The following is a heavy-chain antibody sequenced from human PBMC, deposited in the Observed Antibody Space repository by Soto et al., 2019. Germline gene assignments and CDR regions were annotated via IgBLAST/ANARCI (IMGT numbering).Heavy chain of an antibody. CDR1: GGTFSSYA. CDR2: IIPIFGTA. V-gene: IGHV1-69*06. Sequence: QVQLVQSGAEVKKPGSSVKVSCKASGGTFSSYAISWVRQAPGQGLEWMGGIIPIFGTANYAQKFQGRVTITADKSTSTAYMELSSLRSEDTAVYYCARGEGAWFGEHHGDNWYFDLWGRGTLVTVSS. J-gene: IGHJ2*01. D-gene: IGHD3-10*01. CDR3: ARGEGAWFGEHHGDNWYFDL.